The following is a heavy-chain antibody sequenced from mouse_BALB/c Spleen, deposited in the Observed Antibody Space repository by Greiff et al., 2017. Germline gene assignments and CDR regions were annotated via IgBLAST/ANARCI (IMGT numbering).Heavy chain of an antibody. CDR3: ARETGTDYYAMDY. J-gene: IGHJ4*01. CDR2: ILPGSGST. D-gene: IGHD4-1*01. CDR1: GYTFSSYW. Sequence: QVQLQQSGAELMKPGASVKISCKATGYTFSSYWIEWVKQRPGHGLEWIGEILPGSGSTNYNEKFKGKATFTADTSSNTAYMQLSSLTSEDSAVYYCARETGTDYYAMDYWGQGTSVTVSS. V-gene: IGHV1-9*01.